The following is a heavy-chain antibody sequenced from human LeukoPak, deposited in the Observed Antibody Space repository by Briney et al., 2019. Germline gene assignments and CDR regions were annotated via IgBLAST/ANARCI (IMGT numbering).Heavy chain of an antibody. Sequence: GESLKISRKGSGYSFTSYWIAWVRQMPGKGLEWMGIIYPGDSDTRYSPSFQGQVTISADKSISTAYLQWSSLKASDTAMYYCARQITPRAFDYWGQGTLVTVSS. D-gene: IGHD5-24*01. V-gene: IGHV5-51*01. CDR2: IYPGDSDT. CDR3: ARQITPRAFDY. CDR1: GYSFTSYW. J-gene: IGHJ4*02.